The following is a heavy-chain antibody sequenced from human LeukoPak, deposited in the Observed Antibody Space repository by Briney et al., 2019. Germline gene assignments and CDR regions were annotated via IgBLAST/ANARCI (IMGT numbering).Heavy chain of an antibody. CDR1: GFTFSGSA. D-gene: IGHD3-10*01. CDR2: IRSKANSYAT. Sequence: GGSLKLSCAASGFTFSGSAMHWVRQASGKGLEWVGRIRSKANSYATAYAASVKGRVTISRDDSKNTAYLQMNSLKTEDTAVYYCRMVRGVDYWGQGTLVTVSS. CDR3: RMVRGVDY. J-gene: IGHJ4*02. V-gene: IGHV3-73*01.